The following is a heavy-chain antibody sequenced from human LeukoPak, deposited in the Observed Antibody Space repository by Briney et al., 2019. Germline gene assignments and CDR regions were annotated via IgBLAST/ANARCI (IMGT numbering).Heavy chain of an antibody. CDR1: GFTFSSYA. CDR3: AKPSTRIVVVTPYY. J-gene: IGHJ4*02. V-gene: IGHV3-23*01. D-gene: IGHD3-22*01. Sequence: GGSLRLSCAASGFTFSSYAMSWVRQAPGKGLEWVSAISGSGGSTYYADSVKGRFTISRDNSKNTLYLQMNSLRAEDTAVYYCAKPSTRIVVVTPYYWGQGTLVTVSS. CDR2: ISGSGGST.